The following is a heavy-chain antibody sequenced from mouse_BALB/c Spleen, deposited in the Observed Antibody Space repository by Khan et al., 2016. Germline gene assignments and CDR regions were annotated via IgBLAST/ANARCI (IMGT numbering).Heavy chain of an antibody. CDR3: ARYRYYSGSSPYFDV. Sequence: QIQLVQSGPELKKPGKTVKISCKASGYTFTNYGMNWVKQAPGKGLKWMGWINTYSGESTYADDFKGRFAFSLETSANTAYLQINNLKNEDTATYCCARYRYYSGSSPYFDVFGAAPTVTVSS. CDR2: INTYSGES. CDR1: GYTFTNYG. J-gene: IGHJ1*01. V-gene: IGHV9-3-1*01. D-gene: IGHD1-1*01.